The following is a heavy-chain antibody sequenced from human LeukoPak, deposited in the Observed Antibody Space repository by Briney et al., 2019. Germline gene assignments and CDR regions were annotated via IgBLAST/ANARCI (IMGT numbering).Heavy chain of an antibody. Sequence: ASVKLSCTVSGYTFTSYDINWVRQPTGQGLEWMGWMNPNSGNTGYAQKFQDRVTMTRNTSISTAYMELSSLRSEDTAVYYCARALYDFWSVGWHFDLWGRGTLVTVSS. V-gene: IGHV1-8*01. CDR1: GYTFTSYD. J-gene: IGHJ2*01. CDR2: MNPNSGNT. D-gene: IGHD3-3*01. CDR3: ARALYDFWSVGWHFDL.